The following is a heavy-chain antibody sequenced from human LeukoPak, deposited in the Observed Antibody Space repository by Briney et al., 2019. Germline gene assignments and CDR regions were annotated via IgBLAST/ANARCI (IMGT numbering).Heavy chain of an antibody. J-gene: IGHJ4*02. CDR3: ANLLSTNSGSGSPFEN. V-gene: IGHV3-23*01. Sequence: GGSLRLSCEASGFTFSSYAMTWVRQASGEGLEWVSAISGRGISTYYADSVKGRFTISRDNSRNTLFLQMNSLRAEDTAVYYCANLLSTNSGSGSPFENWGQGTLVTVSS. CDR1: GFTFSSYA. D-gene: IGHD3-10*01. CDR2: ISGRGIST.